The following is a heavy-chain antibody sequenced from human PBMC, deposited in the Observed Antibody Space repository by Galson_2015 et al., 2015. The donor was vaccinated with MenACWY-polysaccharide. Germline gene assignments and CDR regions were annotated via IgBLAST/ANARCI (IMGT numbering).Heavy chain of an antibody. CDR2: IYPSGAT. V-gene: IGHV3-53*01. Sequence: PRLSCAVSGFRVREGFLSWVRQVPGRGLEYVSDIYPSGATYYRDSVRGRFTMSRDAFQNSLYLQMNNLRVEDTAIYFCARESNWAYDSWGTGTLVTVSS. D-gene: IGHD3-16*01. CDR3: ARESNWAYDS. CDR1: GFRVREGF. J-gene: IGHJ4*02.